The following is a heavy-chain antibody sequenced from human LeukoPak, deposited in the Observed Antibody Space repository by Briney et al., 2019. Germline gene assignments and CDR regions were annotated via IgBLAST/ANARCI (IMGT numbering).Heavy chain of an antibody. V-gene: IGHV3-43*02. D-gene: IGHD1-26*01. Sequence: PGGSLRLSCAAPGFTFDDYAMHWVRQAPGKGLEWVSLISGDGGSTYYADSVKGRFTISRDNSKNSLYLQMNSLRTEDTALYYCAKDPGNYYYYYYMDVWGKGTTVTVSS. CDR3: AKDPGNYYYYYYMDV. J-gene: IGHJ6*03. CDR2: ISGDGGST. CDR1: GFTFDDYA.